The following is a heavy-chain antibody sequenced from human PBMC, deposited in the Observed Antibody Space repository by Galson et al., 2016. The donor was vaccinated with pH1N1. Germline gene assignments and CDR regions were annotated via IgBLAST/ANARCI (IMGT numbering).Heavy chain of an antibody. Sequence: SMKVSCKASGGTFNSHSFNWVRQTAGQGLEWMGGVIPLFGTTHYAQMFQGRVTVIADDSSPTVYMELKNLRPEDTAVYYCGTKTLTNEDSNFFEYGMDVWGQGTTVAVSS. CDR3: GTKTLTNEDSNFFEYGMDV. J-gene: IGHJ6*02. CDR2: VIPLFGTT. V-gene: IGHV1-69*13. D-gene: IGHD2-8*01. CDR1: GGTFNSHS.